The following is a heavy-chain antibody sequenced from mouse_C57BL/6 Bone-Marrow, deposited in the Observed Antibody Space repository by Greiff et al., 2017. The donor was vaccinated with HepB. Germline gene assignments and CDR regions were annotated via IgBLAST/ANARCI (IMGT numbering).Heavy chain of an antibody. D-gene: IGHD2-4*01. CDR2: INYDGSST. V-gene: IGHV5-16*01. Sequence: EVKLVESEGGLVQPGSSMKLSCTASGFTFSDYYMAWVRQVPEKGLEWVANINYDGSSTYYLDSLKSRFIISRDNAKNILYLQMSSLKSEDTATYYCARDLGDYDFYWYFDVWGTGTTVTVSS. CDR3: ARDLGDYDFYWYFDV. CDR1: GFTFSDYY. J-gene: IGHJ1*03.